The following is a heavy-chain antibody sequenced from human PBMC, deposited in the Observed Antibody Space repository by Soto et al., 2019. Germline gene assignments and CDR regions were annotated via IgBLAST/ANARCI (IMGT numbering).Heavy chain of an antibody. CDR1: GFTFSSYG. D-gene: IGHD6-13*01. Sequence: GSLRLSCAASGFTFSSYGMHWVRQAPGKGLEWVAVIWYDGSNKYYADSVKGRFTISRDNSKKTLYLQMNSLRAEDTAVYYCARNPGYSSSWLYYYYGMDVWGHGTMVTVYS. V-gene: IGHV3-33*01. CDR3: ARNPGYSSSWLYYYYGMDV. J-gene: IGHJ6*02. CDR2: IWYDGSNK.